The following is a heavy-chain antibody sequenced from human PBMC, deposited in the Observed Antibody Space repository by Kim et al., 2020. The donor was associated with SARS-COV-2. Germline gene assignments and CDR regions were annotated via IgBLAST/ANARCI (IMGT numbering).Heavy chain of an antibody. V-gene: IGHV4-34*01. CDR1: GGSFSGYY. J-gene: IGHJ5*02. CDR2: INHSGST. Sequence: SETLSLTCAVYGGSFSGYYWSWIRQAPGKGLEWIGEINHSGSTNYNPSLKSRVTISVDTSKNQFSLKLTSVTAADTAVYYCARGLGNYYDSSAYRRMRWFDPGGQGTLVTVSS. CDR3: ARGLGNYYDSSAYRRMRWFDP. D-gene: IGHD3-22*01.